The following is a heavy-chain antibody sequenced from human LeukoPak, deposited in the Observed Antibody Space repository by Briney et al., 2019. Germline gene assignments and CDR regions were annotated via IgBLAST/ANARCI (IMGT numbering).Heavy chain of an antibody. CDR1: GDSISSGSHY. CDR3: ARQVAVVEPTDPNWFDS. Sequence: SETLSLTCTVAGDSISSGSHYWGWIRFPPGNGLEWIGSIFYSGRTYYTPSLKSRVTMSLDTSKNQFSLRLTSVTAADTAVYYCARQVAVVEPTDPNWFDSWGQGTLVTVSS. D-gene: IGHD2-21*01. CDR2: IFYSGRT. V-gene: IGHV4-39*07. J-gene: IGHJ5*01.